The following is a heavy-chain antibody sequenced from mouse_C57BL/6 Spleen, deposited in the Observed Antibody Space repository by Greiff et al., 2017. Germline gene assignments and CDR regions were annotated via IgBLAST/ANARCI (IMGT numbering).Heavy chain of an antibody. J-gene: IGHJ3*01. CDR3: ARETLGFAY. CDR2: IYPGDGDT. Sequence: QVQLKESGPELVKPGASVKISCKASGYAFSSYWMNWVKQRPGKGLEWIGRIYPGDGDTNYNGKFKGKATLTADKSSNTAYMQLSSLTSEDTAVYFCARETLGFAYWGHGTLVTVSA. V-gene: IGHV1-82*01. CDR1: GYAFSSYW.